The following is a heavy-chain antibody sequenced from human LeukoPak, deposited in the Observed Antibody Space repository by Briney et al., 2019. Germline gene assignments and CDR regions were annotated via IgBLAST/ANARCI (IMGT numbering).Heavy chain of an antibody. CDR3: ASKDDFWSGYNY. J-gene: IGHJ4*02. Sequence: GGSLRLSCAASGFTFSSYSMNWVRQAPGKGLEWVSSISSSSSYIYYADSVEGRFTISRDNAKNSLYLQMNSLRAEDTAVYYCASKDDFWSGYNYWGQGTLVTVSS. CDR1: GFTFSSYS. CDR2: ISSSSSYI. D-gene: IGHD3-3*01. V-gene: IGHV3-21*01.